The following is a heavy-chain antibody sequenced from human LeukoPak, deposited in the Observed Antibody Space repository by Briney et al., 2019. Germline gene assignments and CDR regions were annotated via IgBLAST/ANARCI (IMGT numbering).Heavy chain of an antibody. Sequence: ASVKVSCKASGYTFNNYGVSWVRQAPGQGLEWVGWISPKNGNTNYAQKLLGRVTMTTDTSTNTAYMELRSLSFGDTAVYYCARDHEYLLKYRFDTWGQGTLVTVSS. J-gene: IGHJ5*02. CDR1: GYTFNNYG. CDR2: ISPKNGNT. D-gene: IGHD2-15*01. V-gene: IGHV1-18*01. CDR3: ARDHEYLLKYRFDT.